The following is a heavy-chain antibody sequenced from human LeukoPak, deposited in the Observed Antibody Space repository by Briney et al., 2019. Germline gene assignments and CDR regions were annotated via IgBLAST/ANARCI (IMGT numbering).Heavy chain of an antibody. J-gene: IGHJ4*02. V-gene: IGHV3-30*02. CDR3: ARDSWFGEFFDY. Sequence: GGSLRLSCTASGFMFSKNGMHWVRQAPGKGLEWVAFVRHDETEKYYSDSVKGRFTISRDNSRNTLSLQMNSLRGDDTAVYYCARDSWFGEFFDYWGQGTLVTVS. CDR2: VRHDETEK. D-gene: IGHD3-10*01. CDR1: GFMFSKNG.